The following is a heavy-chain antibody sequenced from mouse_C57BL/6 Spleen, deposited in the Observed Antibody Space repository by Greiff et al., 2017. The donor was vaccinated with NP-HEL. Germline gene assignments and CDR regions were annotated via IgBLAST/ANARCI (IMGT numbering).Heavy chain of an antibody. J-gene: IGHJ3*01. D-gene: IGHD1-1*01. CDR2: IYPGDGDT. CDR3: ATEYDGGSTGVGWAY. CDR1: GYAFTSYW. Sequence: QVQLQQSGAELVKPGASVKISCKASGYAFTSYWINWVKQRPGKGLEWIGQIYPGDGDTNYNGKFKGKATLTADKSSSTAYMQLSSLTSEDSAVYYCATEYDGGSTGVGWAYGGKGTLVTVSA. V-gene: IGHV1-80*01.